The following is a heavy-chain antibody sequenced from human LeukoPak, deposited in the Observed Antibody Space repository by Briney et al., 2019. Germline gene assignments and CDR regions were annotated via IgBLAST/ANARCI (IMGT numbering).Heavy chain of an antibody. CDR3: ARDYAYASDI. Sequence: PGGSLRLSCAASGFTFSSYSMNWVRHAPGKGLEWVSYISGSAYSIYYADSVRGRFTISRDNAKNSLYLQLNSLRDEDTAVYYCARDYAYASDIWGQGTMVTVSS. J-gene: IGHJ3*02. CDR1: GFTFSSYS. D-gene: IGHD3-16*01. CDR2: ISGSAYSI. V-gene: IGHV3-48*02.